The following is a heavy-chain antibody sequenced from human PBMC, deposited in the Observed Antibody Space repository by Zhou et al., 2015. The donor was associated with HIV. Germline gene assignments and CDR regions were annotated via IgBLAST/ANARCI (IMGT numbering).Heavy chain of an antibody. Sequence: QVQLVQSGAEVKKPGSSVKVSCKASGGTFSSYAISWVRQAPGQGLEWMGGIIPIFGTANYAQKFQGRVTITADESTSTAYMELSSLRSEDTAVYYCARGSLLEQAIYYYYMDVWGKGTTVTVSS. J-gene: IGHJ6*03. D-gene: IGHD3-3*01. CDR1: GGTFSSYA. V-gene: IGHV1-69*01. CDR3: ARGSLLEQAIYYYYMDV. CDR2: IIPIFGTA.